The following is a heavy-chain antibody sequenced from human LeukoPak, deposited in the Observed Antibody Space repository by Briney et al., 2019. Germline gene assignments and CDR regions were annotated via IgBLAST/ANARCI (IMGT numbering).Heavy chain of an antibody. Sequence: SQTLSLTCTVSGGSISSGGYYWSWIRQPPGKGLGWIGYIYYSGSTNYNPSLRSRVTISVDTSKNQFSLKLSSVTAADTAVYYCARVGGSNYYYYGMDVWGQGTTVTVSS. CDR2: IYYSGST. D-gene: IGHD3-10*01. V-gene: IGHV4-61*08. CDR1: GGSISSGGYY. J-gene: IGHJ6*02. CDR3: ARVGGSNYYYYGMDV.